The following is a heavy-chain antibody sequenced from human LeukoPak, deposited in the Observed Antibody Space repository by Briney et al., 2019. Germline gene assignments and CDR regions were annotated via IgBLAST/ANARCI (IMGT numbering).Heavy chain of an antibody. Sequence: KPSETLSLTCAVYGGSFSGYYWSWIRQPPGKGLEWIGEINHSGSTNYNPSLKSRVTISVDTSKNQFSLKLSSVTAADTAVYYCARLQLYYDILTGYCDAFDIWGQGTMVTVSS. CDR3: ARLQLYYDILTGYCDAFDI. J-gene: IGHJ3*02. D-gene: IGHD3-9*01. CDR1: GGSFSGYY. V-gene: IGHV4-34*01. CDR2: INHSGST.